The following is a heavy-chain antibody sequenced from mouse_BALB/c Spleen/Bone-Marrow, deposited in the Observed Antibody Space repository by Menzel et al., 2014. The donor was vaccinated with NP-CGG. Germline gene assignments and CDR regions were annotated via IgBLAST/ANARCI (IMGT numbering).Heavy chain of an antibody. CDR1: GFAFSGYD. V-gene: IGHV5-12-1*01. CDR2: ISSGGSNT. Sequence: EVKVVESGGGLVKPGGSLKLSCAASGFAFSGYDMSWVRQTPEKRLEWVAYISSGGSNTYYPDTVKGRFTISRDNAKNTLYLQMNSLKSEDTATYYCARQRGYAYAMDYWGQGTSVTVSS. CDR3: ARQRGYAYAMDY. D-gene: IGHD2-2*01. J-gene: IGHJ4*01.